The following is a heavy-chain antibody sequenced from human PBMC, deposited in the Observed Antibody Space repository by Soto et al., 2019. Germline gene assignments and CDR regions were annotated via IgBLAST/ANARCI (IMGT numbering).Heavy chain of an antibody. J-gene: IGHJ3*02. D-gene: IGHD5-12*01. CDR1: GYTFTSYY. V-gene: IGHV1-46*01. CDR3: ARDRGRDGYNNAFDI. Sequence: ASVKVSCKASGYTFTSYYMHCVRQAPGQGLEWMGIINPSGGSTSYAQKFQGRVTMTRDTSTSTVYMELSSLRSEDTAVYYCARDRGRDGYNNAFDIWGQGTMVTVSS. CDR2: INPSGGST.